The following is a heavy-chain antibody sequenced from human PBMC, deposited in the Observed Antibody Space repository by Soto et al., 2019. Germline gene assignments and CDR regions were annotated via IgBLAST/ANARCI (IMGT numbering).Heavy chain of an antibody. J-gene: IGHJ4*02. D-gene: IGHD6-19*01. Sequence: GPTLRNPAQTLALTCTFCGFSLSTSGMCVSWIRQPPGKALEWLARIDWDDDKYYSTSLKTRLTISKDTSKNQVVLTMTNMDPVDTATYYCARMRSGWYSDYWGQGTLVTVSS. CDR2: IDWDDDK. V-gene: IGHV2-70*11. CDR3: ARMRSGWYSDY. CDR1: GFSLSTSGMC.